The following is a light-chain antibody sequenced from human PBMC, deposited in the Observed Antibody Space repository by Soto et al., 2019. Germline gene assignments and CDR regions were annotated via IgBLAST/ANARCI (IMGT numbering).Light chain of an antibody. CDR1: QSVSSSH. V-gene: IGKV3-20*01. Sequence: EIVLTQSPCTLSLSPGERATLSCRASQSVSSSHLAWYQHKPGQAPRLLIYAASSRATGSPDRFSGGGSGTDFTLTISRLEPEDFAVYYCQHYGGSFIFGPGTKVDIK. CDR3: QHYGGSFI. J-gene: IGKJ3*01. CDR2: AAS.